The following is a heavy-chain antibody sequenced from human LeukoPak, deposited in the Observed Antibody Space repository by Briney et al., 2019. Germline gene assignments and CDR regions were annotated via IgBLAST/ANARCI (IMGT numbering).Heavy chain of an antibody. CDR3: VRDLRWSFDY. CDR1: GFTFSSYS. J-gene: IGHJ4*02. CDR2: IDGSHSTI. D-gene: IGHD4-23*01. V-gene: IGHV3-48*01. Sequence: PGGSLRLSCAAPGFTFSSYSMNWVRQAPGKGLEWISYIDGSHSTIYYADSVKGRFTISRDNAKNSLYLQMNSLRAEDTAVYYCVRDLRWSFDYWGQGTLVTVSS.